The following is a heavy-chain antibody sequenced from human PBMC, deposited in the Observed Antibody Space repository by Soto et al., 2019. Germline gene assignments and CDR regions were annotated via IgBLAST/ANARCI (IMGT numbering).Heavy chain of an antibody. CDR3: VRGADTSARSPLDS. Sequence: PGGSLRLSCAASGFTFSSYSMSWVRQPPGKGLEWIGEIYHGGSTNYNPSLKSRVTMSLDKSRNQFSVRLTSVTAADTAVYYCVRGADTSARSPLDSWGQGTLVTVSS. V-gene: IGHV4-4*02. CDR2: IYHGGST. D-gene: IGHD6-19*01. J-gene: IGHJ4*02. CDR1: GFTFSSYSM.